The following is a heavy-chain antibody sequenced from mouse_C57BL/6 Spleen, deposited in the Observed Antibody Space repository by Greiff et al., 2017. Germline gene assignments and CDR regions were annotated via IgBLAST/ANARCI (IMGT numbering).Heavy chain of an antibody. J-gene: IGHJ2*01. D-gene: IGHD1-1*01. Sequence: EVQGVESGGGLVKPGGSLKLSCAASGFTFSDYGMHWVRQAPEKGLEWVAYISSGSSTIYYADTVKGRFTISRDNAKNTLFLQMTSLRSEDTAMYYCARDPYYGSRGYFDYWGQGTTLTVSS. CDR1: GFTFSDYG. CDR3: ARDPYYGSRGYFDY. V-gene: IGHV5-17*01. CDR2: ISSGSSTI.